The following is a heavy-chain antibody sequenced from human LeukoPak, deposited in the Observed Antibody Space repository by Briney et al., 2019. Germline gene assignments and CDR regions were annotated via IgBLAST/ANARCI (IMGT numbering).Heavy chain of an antibody. Sequence: SETLSLTCTVSGGSISGYYWSWIRQPPGKGLEWIGEINHSGSTNYNPSLKSRVTISVDTSKNQFSLKLSSVTAADTAVYYCARGGEDYWGQGTLVTVSS. V-gene: IGHV4-34*01. CDR2: INHSGST. CDR1: GGSISGYY. J-gene: IGHJ4*02. CDR3: ARGGEDY.